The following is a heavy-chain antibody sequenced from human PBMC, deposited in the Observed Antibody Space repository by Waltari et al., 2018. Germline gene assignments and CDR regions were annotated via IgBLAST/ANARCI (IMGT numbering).Heavy chain of an antibody. J-gene: IGHJ4*02. Sequence: QVQLQESGPGLVKPSQTLSLTCNVSGDFIERGSYYWSWVRQPAGRGLEWIGRIYAGGSTTYNPSLKSRVTLSVDTAKNQVSLRLTSVTAADSAVYFCARTLEKTYGGWYFDSWGQGTRVTVSS. V-gene: IGHV4-61*02. CDR3: ARTLEKTYGGWYFDS. CDR1: GDFIERGSYY. D-gene: IGHD3-10*01. CDR2: IYAGGST.